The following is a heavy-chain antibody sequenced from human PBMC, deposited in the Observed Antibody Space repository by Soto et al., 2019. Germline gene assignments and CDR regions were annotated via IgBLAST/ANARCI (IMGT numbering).Heavy chain of an antibody. CDR2: IVVGSGNT. CDR3: AAGSRSVAGSSLAFYGMDV. D-gene: IGHD6-19*01. Sequence: GASVKVSCKASGFTSTSSAMQWVRQARGQRLEWIGWIVVGSGNTNYAQKFQERVTITRDMSTSTAYMELSSLRSEDTAVYYCAAGSRSVAGSSLAFYGMDVWGQGTTVTVSS. CDR1: GFTSTSSA. J-gene: IGHJ6*02. V-gene: IGHV1-58*02.